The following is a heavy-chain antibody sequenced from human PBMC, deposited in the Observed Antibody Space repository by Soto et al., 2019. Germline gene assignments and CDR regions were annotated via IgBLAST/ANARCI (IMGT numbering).Heavy chain of an antibody. CDR1: GGSFSGYY. V-gene: IGHV4-34*01. D-gene: IGHD1-7*01. J-gene: IGHJ5*01. Sequence: PSETLSLTCAVSGGSFSGYYRRWIRQPPGKGLEWIGVINHSGSTNYIPYLKSRVTISVDMSRNQFSLTLSSVTAADTAVYYCARAKRPGTTSWFDSWGQGTLVTVSS. CDR2: INHSGST. CDR3: ARAKRPGTTSWFDS.